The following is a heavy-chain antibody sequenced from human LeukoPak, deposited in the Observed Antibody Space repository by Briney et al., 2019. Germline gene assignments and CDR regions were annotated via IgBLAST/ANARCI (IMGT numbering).Heavy chain of an antibody. D-gene: IGHD3-3*01. Sequence: SETLSLTCAVYGGSFSGYYWSWIRQPPGKGLEWIGEINHSGSTNYNPSFKSRVTISVDTSKNQFSLKLSSVTAADTAVYYCAVTYYDFWSHFDYWGQGTLVTVSS. CDR1: GGSFSGYY. J-gene: IGHJ4*02. CDR2: INHSGST. V-gene: IGHV4-34*01. CDR3: AVTYYDFWSHFDY.